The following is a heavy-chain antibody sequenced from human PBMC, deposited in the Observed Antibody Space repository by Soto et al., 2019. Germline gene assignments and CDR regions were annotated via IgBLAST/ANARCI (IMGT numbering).Heavy chain of an antibody. Sequence: EVQLLESWGGLVQPGGSLRLSCAGSGLTFSNYAMVWVRQAPGKGLEWVSAISGGGGGTYYADSVRGRFSISRDNSKNTLYLQMNSLRAEDTALYYCAKDPNGDYVGAFDGWGPGTMVTVSS. CDR3: AKDPNGDYVGAFDG. CDR2: ISGGGGGT. CDR1: GLTFSNYA. V-gene: IGHV3-23*01. J-gene: IGHJ3*01. D-gene: IGHD4-17*01.